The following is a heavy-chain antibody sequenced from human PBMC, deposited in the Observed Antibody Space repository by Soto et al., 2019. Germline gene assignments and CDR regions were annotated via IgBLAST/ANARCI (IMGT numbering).Heavy chain of an antibody. J-gene: IGHJ4*02. CDR2: ISYDGSKK. D-gene: IGHD2-21*02. V-gene: IGHV3-30*18. CDR1: GFTFSSYG. Sequence: QVQLVESGGGVVQPGRSLRLSCAASGFTFSSYGMHWVRQAPGKGLEWVAVISYDGSKKYYADSVKGRFTISRDNSKNTLYLQMSSLRAEDTAMYYCANGRVRNPIVVLTDEFDYWGQGTLVTVSS. CDR3: ANGRVRNPIVVLTDEFDY.